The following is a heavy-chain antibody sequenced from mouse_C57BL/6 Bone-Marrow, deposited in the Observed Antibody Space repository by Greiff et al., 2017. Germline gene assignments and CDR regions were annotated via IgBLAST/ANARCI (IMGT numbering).Heavy chain of an antibody. D-gene: IGHD1-1*01. CDR1: GYTFTSYW. Sequence: QVQLQQPGAELVKPGASVKLSCKASGYTFTSYWMHWVKQRPGQGLEWIGMIHPNSGSTNYNEKFKSKATLTVDKSSSTAYMQLSSLTSEDSAVYYCAEGYYGSGPYFAYWGQGTLVTVSA. J-gene: IGHJ3*01. CDR3: AEGYYGSGPYFAY. CDR2: IHPNSGST. V-gene: IGHV1-64*01.